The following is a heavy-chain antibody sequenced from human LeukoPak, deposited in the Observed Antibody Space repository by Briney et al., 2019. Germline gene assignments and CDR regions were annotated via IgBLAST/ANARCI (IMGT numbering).Heavy chain of an antibody. J-gene: IGHJ6*03. D-gene: IGHD1-1*01. Sequence: PSETLSLTCVVYGGSFSGYYWGWIRQPPGKGLEWIGSIYHSGSTYYNPSLKSRVTISVDTSKNQFSLKLSSVTAADTAVYYCARVEDYYYYMDVWGKGTTVTVSS. CDR3: ARVEDYYYYMDV. CDR2: IYHSGST. V-gene: IGHV4-38-2*01. CDR1: GGSFSGYY.